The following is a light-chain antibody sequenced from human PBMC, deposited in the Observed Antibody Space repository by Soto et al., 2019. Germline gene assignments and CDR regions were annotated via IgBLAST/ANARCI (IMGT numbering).Light chain of an antibody. CDR3: QSYDSSLSGYWV. CDR2: GNS. Sequence: QSVLTQPPSVSGAPGQRVTISCTVSSSNIGAGYDVHWYQQLPGTAPHLLIYGNSNRPSGVPDRFSGSKSGTSASLAITGLQAEDEADYYCQSYDSSLSGYWVFGGGTKLTVL. V-gene: IGLV1-40*01. CDR1: SSNIGAGYD. J-gene: IGLJ3*02.